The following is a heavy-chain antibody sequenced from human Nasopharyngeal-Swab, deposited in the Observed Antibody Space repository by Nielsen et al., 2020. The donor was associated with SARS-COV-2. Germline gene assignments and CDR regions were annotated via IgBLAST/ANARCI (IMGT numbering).Heavy chain of an antibody. D-gene: IGHD5/OR15-5a*01. CDR2: ISYDGSNK. CDR1: GFTFSSYG. V-gene: IGHV3-30*03. Sequence: GGSLRLSCAASGFTFSSYGMHWVRQAPGKGLEWVAVISYDGSNKYYADSVKGRFTISRDNSKSTLYLQMNSLRAEDTAVYYCALAVYDYIDYWGQGTLVTVSS. J-gene: IGHJ4*02. CDR3: ALAVYDYIDY.